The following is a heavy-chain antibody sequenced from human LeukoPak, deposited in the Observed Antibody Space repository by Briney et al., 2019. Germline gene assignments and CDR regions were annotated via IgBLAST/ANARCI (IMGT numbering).Heavy chain of an antibody. Sequence: PGGSLRLSCAASGFTFSSYEMNWVRQAPGKGLEWVSYISSSGSTIYYADSVKGRFTIPRDNAKNSLYLPMNSLRAEDTAVYYWSFDSSGYYHCDYWGQGTLFTVSS. J-gene: IGHJ4*02. CDR2: ISSSGSTI. V-gene: IGHV3-48*03. D-gene: IGHD3-22*01. CDR1: GFTFSSYE. CDR3: SFDSSGYYHCDY.